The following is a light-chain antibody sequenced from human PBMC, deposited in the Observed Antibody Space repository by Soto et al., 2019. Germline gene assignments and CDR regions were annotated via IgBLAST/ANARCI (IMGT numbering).Light chain of an antibody. CDR3: QHYDTWPIS. CDR1: QSVRRN. V-gene: IGKV3-15*01. CDR2: GAS. Sequence: EKVMTQSPATLSVSPGERATLSCRASQSVRRNLAWYQQRPGQAPRLLIYGASTRATGIPARFSGSGSGTEFTLTISSLQSEDFALYYCQHYDTWPISFGQGTRLEIK. J-gene: IGKJ5*01.